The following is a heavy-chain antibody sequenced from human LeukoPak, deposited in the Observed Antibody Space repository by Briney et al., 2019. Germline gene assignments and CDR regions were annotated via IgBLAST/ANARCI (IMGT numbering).Heavy chain of an antibody. V-gene: IGHV3-49*03. CDR2: IRSKAYGETA. J-gene: IGHJ4*02. CDR3: TRDRGAYNLYDY. D-gene: IGHD1-1*01. Sequence: GGSLRLSCTASGLTFGDYAMSWIRQAPGKGLEWVGFIRSKAYGETADYAASVKGRFTISRDDSKAIAYLQMNSLKTEDTAVYHCTRDRGAYNLYDYWGQGTLVTVSS. CDR1: GLTFGDYA.